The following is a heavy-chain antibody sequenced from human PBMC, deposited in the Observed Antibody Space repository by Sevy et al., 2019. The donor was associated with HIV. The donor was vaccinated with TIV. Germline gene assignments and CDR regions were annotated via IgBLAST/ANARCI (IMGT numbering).Heavy chain of an antibody. CDR2: ISDTSGYI. D-gene: IGHD6-19*01. CDR1: GVSLNTYS. CDR3: ARDGSSGWQKYFQQ. V-gene: IGHV3-21*06. J-gene: IGHJ1*01. Sequence: GGSLRLSCAASGVSLNTYSMNWVRQAPGKGLEWVSSISDTSGYIFYADSVKGRFTISRDNARNSLYLQMNSLRADDTAVYYCARDGSSGWQKYFQQWGQGTLVTVSS.